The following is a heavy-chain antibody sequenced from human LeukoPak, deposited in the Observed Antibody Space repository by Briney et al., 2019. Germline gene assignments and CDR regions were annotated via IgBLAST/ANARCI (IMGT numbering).Heavy chain of an antibody. J-gene: IGHJ5*02. CDR1: GFTFSSYW. CDR2: INSDGTTK. Sequence: PGGSLRLSCAASGFTFSSYWMNWVRQAPGKGLLWVSHINSDGTTKIYADSVKGRFTISTDNAKITLYLQMNILRAEDTAVYYCASRWSGESWGQGTLVTVSS. V-gene: IGHV3-74*01. CDR3: ASRWSGES. D-gene: IGHD2-15*01.